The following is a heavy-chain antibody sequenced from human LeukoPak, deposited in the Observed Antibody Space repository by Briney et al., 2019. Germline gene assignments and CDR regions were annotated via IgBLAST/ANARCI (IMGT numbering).Heavy chain of an antibody. CDR3: AREGDGSSWYGFDY. CDR1: GGSISSYY. CDR2: IYTSGST. V-gene: IGHV4-4*07. D-gene: IGHD6-13*01. Sequence: SETLSLTCTVSGGSISSYYWSWIRQPAGKGLEWIGRIYTSGSTNYNPSLKSRVTMSVDTSKNQFSLELSSVTAADTAVYYCAREGDGSSWYGFDYWGQGTLVTVSS. J-gene: IGHJ4*02.